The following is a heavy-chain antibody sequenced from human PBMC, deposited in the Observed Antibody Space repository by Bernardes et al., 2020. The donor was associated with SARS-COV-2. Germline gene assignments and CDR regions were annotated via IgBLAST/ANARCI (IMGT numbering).Heavy chain of an antibody. Sequence: SETLSLTCTVSGGSISNSNYYWGWIRQPPGKGLEWIGSIYSSGTTYYNPSLQRRLTKSLDTSKNQFSLRLTSVTAADTAVYYCAGSSCGRDCYIGGLRSWDYGMDVWGQGTTVTVSS. CDR1: GGSISNSNYY. V-gene: IGHV4-39*01. CDR3: AGSSCGRDCYIGGLRSWDYGMDV. CDR2: IYSSGTT. J-gene: IGHJ6*02. D-gene: IGHD2-21*02.